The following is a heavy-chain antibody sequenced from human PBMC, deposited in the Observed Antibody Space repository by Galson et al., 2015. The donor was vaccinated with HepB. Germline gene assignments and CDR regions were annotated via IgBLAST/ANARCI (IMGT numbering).Heavy chain of an antibody. D-gene: IGHD6-13*01. Sequence: SVKVSCKASGFTFTSSAMQWVRQARGQRLEWIGWIVVGSGNTNYAQKFQERVTITRDMSTSTAYMELSSLRSEDTAVYYCAALPLYSSSWVFDYWGQGTLVTVSS. CDR1: GFTFTSSA. CDR2: IVVGSGNT. V-gene: IGHV1-58*02. CDR3: AALPLYSSSWVFDY. J-gene: IGHJ4*02.